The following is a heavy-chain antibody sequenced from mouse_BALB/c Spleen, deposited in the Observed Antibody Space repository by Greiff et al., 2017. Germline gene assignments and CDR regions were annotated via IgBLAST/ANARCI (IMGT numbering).Heavy chain of an antibody. Sequence: QVQLKQSAAELARPGASVKMSCKASGYTFTSYTMHWVKQRPGQGLEWIGYINPSSGYTEYNQKFKDKTTLTADKSSSTAYMQLSSLTSEDSAVYYCARSPYGNSYAMDYWGQGTSVTVSS. CDR1: GYTFTSYT. CDR2: INPSSGYT. V-gene: IGHV1-4*02. D-gene: IGHD2-10*02. CDR3: ARSPYGNSYAMDY. J-gene: IGHJ4*01.